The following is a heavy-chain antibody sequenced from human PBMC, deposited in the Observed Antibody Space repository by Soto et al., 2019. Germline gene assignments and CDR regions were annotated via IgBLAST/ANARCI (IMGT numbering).Heavy chain of an antibody. CDR2: MNPHSGDT. CDR3: ARQQAMDY. CDR1: GYTFVNYE. Sequence: QVQLVQSGAEVKKPGASVKVSCKASGYTFVNYEINWVRQATGQGLEWLGWMNPHSGDTFYAQNFQGRVTMTRNTSITTAYMELNSLKSEDTAVYYCARQQAMDYWGQGTLFTVSS. V-gene: IGHV1-8*01. J-gene: IGHJ4*02.